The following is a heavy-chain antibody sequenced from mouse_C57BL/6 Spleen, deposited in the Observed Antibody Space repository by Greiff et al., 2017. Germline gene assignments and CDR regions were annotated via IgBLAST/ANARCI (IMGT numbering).Heavy chain of an antibody. Sequence: EVKLEESGGGLVKPGGSLKLSCAASGFTFSSYTMSWVRQTPEKRLEWVATISGGGGNTYYPDSVKGRFTISSDNDKNSLYLQMSSLRSEDTALYYCAREDYYGSSYWYVDVWGTGTTVTVSS. J-gene: IGHJ1*03. V-gene: IGHV5-9*01. CDR1: GFTFSSYT. CDR3: AREDYYGSSYWYVDV. D-gene: IGHD1-1*01. CDR2: ISGGGGNT.